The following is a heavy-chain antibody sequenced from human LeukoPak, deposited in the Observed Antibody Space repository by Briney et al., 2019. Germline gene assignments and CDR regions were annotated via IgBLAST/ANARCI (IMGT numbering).Heavy chain of an antibody. CDR1: GVIVSRNF. CDR2: MYAGGTT. V-gene: IGHV3-53*01. D-gene: IGHD6-19*01. J-gene: IGHJ5*02. CDR3: ARGSGSGWPLDR. Sequence: PGGPLRLSCAASGVIVSRNFMSWVRQARGKGLQWVAIMYAGGTTDYSDSVRGRFHISRDSSNNTLSLQINSLRAEDTAVYYCARGSGSGWPLDRWGQGALVTVSS.